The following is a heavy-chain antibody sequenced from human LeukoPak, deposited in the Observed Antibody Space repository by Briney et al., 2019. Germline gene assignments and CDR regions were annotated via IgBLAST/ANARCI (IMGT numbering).Heavy chain of an antibody. J-gene: IGHJ6*02. CDR3: AKESGSYYLLSTSTRHYYYGMDV. D-gene: IGHD1-26*01. CDR2: ISWNSGSI. Sequence: SGGSLRLSCAASGFTFDDYAMHWVRQAPGKGLEWVSGISWNSGSIGYADSVKGRFTISRDNAKNSLYLQMNSLRAEDTALYYCAKESGSYYLLSTSTRHYYYGMDVWGQGTTVTVSS. CDR1: GFTFDDYA. V-gene: IGHV3-9*01.